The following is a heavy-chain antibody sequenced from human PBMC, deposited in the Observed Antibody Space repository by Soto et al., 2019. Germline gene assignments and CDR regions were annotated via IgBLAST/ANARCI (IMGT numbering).Heavy chain of an antibody. Sequence: PSETLSLTCAVSGGSISSGGYSWSWIRQPPGKGLEWIASTHWSWSTYYNPALKSRVSISVDTSKNQFSLKLNSVTAADTAVYYCARRTIYYDSRGPAYWGQGSLVTVSS. CDR2: THWSWST. D-gene: IGHD3-22*01. CDR3: ARRTIYYDSRGPAY. J-gene: IGHJ4*02. CDR1: GGSISSGGYS. V-gene: IGHV4-30-2*03.